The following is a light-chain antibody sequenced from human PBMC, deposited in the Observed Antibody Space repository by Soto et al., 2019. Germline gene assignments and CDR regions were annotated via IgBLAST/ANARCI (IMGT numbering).Light chain of an antibody. V-gene: IGKV1-39*01. Sequence: DIQMTQSPSSLSASVGDRVTITCRASQSISNSFNWYQQKPGKAPKVLIYATSSLLSGVPSRFSASGSGTYFTLPISSLEPEDFATYTWQQSYSIPLTFGGGTKVEIK. J-gene: IGKJ4*01. CDR3: QQSYSIPLT. CDR1: QSISNS. CDR2: ATS.